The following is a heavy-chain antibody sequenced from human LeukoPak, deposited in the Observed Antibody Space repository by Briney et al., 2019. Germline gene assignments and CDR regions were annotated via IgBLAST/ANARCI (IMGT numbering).Heavy chain of an antibody. Sequence: GESLKNSCKGSGYSFTSYWIGWVRQMPGKGLEWMGIIYPGDSDTRYSPFFQGQVTISADKSISTAYLQWSSLKASDTAMYYCARNGISGYYYMDVWGKGTTVTVSS. CDR3: ARNGISGYYYMDV. J-gene: IGHJ6*03. V-gene: IGHV5-51*01. CDR2: IYPGDSDT. D-gene: IGHD3-10*01. CDR1: GYSFTSYW.